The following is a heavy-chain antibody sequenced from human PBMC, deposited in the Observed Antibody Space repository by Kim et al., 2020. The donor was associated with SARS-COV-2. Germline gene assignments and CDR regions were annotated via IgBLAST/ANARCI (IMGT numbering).Heavy chain of an antibody. CDR3: AKGSATVTTGAFDI. V-gene: IGHV3-9*01. Sequence: GGSLRLSCAASGFTFDDYAMHWVRQAPGKGLEWVSGISWNSGSIGYADSVKGRFTISRDNAKNSLYLQMNSLRAEDTALYYCAKGSATVTTGAFDIWGQGTMVTVSS. J-gene: IGHJ3*02. CDR1: GFTFDDYA. D-gene: IGHD4-17*01. CDR2: ISWNSGSI.